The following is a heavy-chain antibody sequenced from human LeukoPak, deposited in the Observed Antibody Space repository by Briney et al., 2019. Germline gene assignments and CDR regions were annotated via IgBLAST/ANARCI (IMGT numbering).Heavy chain of an antibody. CDR1: GGSISSSSYY. J-gene: IGHJ6*02. CDR3: ARVREAAAYYYGMDV. Sequence: SETLSLTCTVSGGSISSSSYYWGWIRQPPGKGLEWIGSIYYSGSTYYNPSLKSRVTISVDTSKNQFSLKLSSVTAADTAVYYCARVREAAAYYYGMDVWGQGTTVTVSS. D-gene: IGHD6-13*01. V-gene: IGHV4-39*07. CDR2: IYYSGST.